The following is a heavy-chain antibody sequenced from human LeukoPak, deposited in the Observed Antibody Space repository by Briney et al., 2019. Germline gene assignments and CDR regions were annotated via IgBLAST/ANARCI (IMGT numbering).Heavy chain of an antibody. D-gene: IGHD3-22*01. V-gene: IGHV4-39*07. CDR3: AKSYDSSGYYPFDY. CDR1: GGSISTNSYY. Sequence: SETLSLTCTVSGGSISTNSYYWGWIRQSPGKGLEYIGTIYYSGSTYYSPSLKSRVTISVDTSKNQFSLKLSSVTAADTAVYYCAKSYDSSGYYPFDYWGQGTLVTVSS. CDR2: IYYSGST. J-gene: IGHJ4*02.